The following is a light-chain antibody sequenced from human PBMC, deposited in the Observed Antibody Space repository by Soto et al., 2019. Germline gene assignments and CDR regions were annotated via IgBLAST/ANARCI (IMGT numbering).Light chain of an antibody. J-gene: IGLJ2*01. V-gene: IGLV1-51*01. CDR3: ATWDSSLSAVV. CDR2: DTD. CDR1: SSNIGNNY. Sequence: QAVVTQPPSVSAAPGQKVTISCSGSSSNIGNNYVAWYQQLPGTAPKLLIYDTDKRPSGIPDRFSGSKSGTSATLGITGLQTGDEADYYCATWDSSLSAVVFGGGTKLTVL.